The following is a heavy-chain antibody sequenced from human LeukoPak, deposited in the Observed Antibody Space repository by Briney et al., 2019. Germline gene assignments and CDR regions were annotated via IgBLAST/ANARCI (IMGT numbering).Heavy chain of an antibody. CDR3: ANAATDPDTYSYYYMDV. J-gene: IGHJ6*03. Sequence: PGGSLRLSCAASGFTFSSYAMSWVRQAPGKGLEWVSAIRDSGGNTYYADSVKGRFTISRDNSKNTLYLQMNSLRAEDTAVYYCANAATDPDTYSYYYMDVWGKGTPVTVSS. V-gene: IGHV3-23*01. CDR1: GFTFSSYA. D-gene: IGHD5-18*01. CDR2: IRDSGGNT.